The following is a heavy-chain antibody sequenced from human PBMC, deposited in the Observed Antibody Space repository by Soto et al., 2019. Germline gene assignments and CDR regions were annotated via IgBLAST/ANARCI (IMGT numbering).Heavy chain of an antibody. CDR3: ARVPRNAKNDDYSRYLDY. CDR2: IYHSGNT. D-gene: IGHD4-17*01. Sequence: QVQLQESGPGLVKPSQTLSLICTVSGGFVSSGGYYWSWIRQHPGKGLEWIGYIYHSGNTYLNPSLKTRVTISVDTSKNQFSLKLSSVTAADTAVYYCARVPRNAKNDDYSRYLDYWGQGTLVSVSS. J-gene: IGHJ4*02. V-gene: IGHV4-31*03. CDR1: GGFVSSGGYY.